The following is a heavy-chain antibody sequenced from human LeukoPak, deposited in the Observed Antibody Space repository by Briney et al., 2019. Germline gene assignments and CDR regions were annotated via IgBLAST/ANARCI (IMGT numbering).Heavy chain of an antibody. CDR1: GGSFSGYY. V-gene: IGHV4-34*01. CDR2: INHSGST. CDR3: ANVAGTAYYFDY. Sequence: PSETLSLTCAVYGGSFSGYYWSWIRQPPGKGLEWIGEINHSGSTNYNPSLKSRVTISVDTSKNQFSLKLSSVTAADTAVYYCANVAGTAYYFDYWGQGTLVTVSS. D-gene: IGHD6-19*01. J-gene: IGHJ4*02.